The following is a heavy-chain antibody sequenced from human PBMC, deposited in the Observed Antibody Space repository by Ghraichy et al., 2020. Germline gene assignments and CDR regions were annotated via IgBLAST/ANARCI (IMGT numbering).Heavy chain of an antibody. CDR1: GFTFSSYS. CDR3: ARVSYYDSSGYYTFYYYGMDV. D-gene: IGHD3-22*01. V-gene: IGHV3-21*01. CDR2: ISSSSSYI. Sequence: GGSLRLSCAASGFTFSSYSMNWVRQAPGKGLEWVSSISSSSSYIYYADSVKGRFTISRDNAKNSLYLQMNSLRAEDTAVYYCARVSYYDSSGYYTFYYYGMDVWGQGTTVTVSS. J-gene: IGHJ6*02.